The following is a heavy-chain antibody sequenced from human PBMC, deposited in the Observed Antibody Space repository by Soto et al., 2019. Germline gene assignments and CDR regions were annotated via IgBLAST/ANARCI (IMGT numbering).Heavy chain of an antibody. J-gene: IGHJ4*02. Sequence: PGGSLRLSCAASGFTFSSYAMSWVRQAPGKGLEWVSAITGSGDSTYYADSVKGRFTVSRDNSKNTLYLQMNSPRAEDTAVYYCAKVFVFTIREGFDYWGLGTLVTVSS. CDR3: AKVFVFTIREGFDY. CDR2: ITGSGDST. V-gene: IGHV3-23*01. CDR1: GFTFSSYA. D-gene: IGHD3-3*01.